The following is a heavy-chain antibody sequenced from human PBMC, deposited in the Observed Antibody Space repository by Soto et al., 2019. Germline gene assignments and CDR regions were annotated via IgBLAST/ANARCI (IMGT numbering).Heavy chain of an antibody. D-gene: IGHD2-15*01. J-gene: IGHJ6*03. V-gene: IGHV4-59*08. CDR3: ARLGYSSSKARYYYYYMDV. CDR1: CGSISSYY. CDR2: IYYSGST. Sequence: PSEPLSLTCTVSCGSISSYYWSWILQPPGKGLEWIGYIYYSGSTNYNPSLKSRVTISVDTSKNQFSLKLSSVTAADTAVYYCARLGYSSSKARYYYYYMDVWGKGTTVTGSS.